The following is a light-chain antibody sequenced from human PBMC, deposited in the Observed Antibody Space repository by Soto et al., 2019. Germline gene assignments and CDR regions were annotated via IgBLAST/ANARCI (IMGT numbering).Light chain of an antibody. V-gene: IGLV2-8*01. CDR1: SSDVGDYNF. Sequence: QSALTQPPSASGSPGQSVTISCTGTSSDVGDYNFVSWYQHHPGKAPKLMIYEVSKRPSGVPDRFSGSKSGNTASLTVSGLQTEDEADYYCSSYAGSNNFVVCGGGTQLTVL. CDR2: EVS. CDR3: SSYAGSNNFVV. J-gene: IGLJ2*01.